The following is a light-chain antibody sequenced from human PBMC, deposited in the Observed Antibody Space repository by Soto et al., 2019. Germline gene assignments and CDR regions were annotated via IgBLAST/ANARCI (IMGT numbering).Light chain of an antibody. Sequence: EIVMTQSPATLSVSPGERATLSCRASQCVSSNLAWYQQKPGQAPRLLIYGASTRATGIPARFSGSGSGTEFTLTISSLQSEDFAVYYCQQSRMYTFGHGTKLEIK. CDR1: QCVSSN. CDR2: GAS. CDR3: QQSRMYT. V-gene: IGKV3-15*01. J-gene: IGKJ2*01.